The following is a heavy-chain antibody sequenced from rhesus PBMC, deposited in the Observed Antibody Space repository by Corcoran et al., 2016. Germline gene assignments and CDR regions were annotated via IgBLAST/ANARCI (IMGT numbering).Heavy chain of an antibody. CDR2: LVGSSRST. CDR3: ARGSSGWPFY. J-gene: IGHJ4*01. D-gene: IGHD6-31*01. Sequence: QVQLQESGPGLVKPSETLSLTCAVSGYSISSGYGWSWIRKPPGKWLGWIGYLVGSSRSTNYTPSLKSRVTISKATSKNQFSLKLSSVPAADTAVYYCARGSSGWPFYWGQGVLVTVSS. V-gene: IGHV4-127*01. CDR1: GYSISSGYG.